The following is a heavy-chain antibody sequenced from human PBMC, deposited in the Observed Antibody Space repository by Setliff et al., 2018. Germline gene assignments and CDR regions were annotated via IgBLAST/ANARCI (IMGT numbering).Heavy chain of an antibody. J-gene: IGHJ4*02. V-gene: IGHV4-61*09. CDR2: FLTGGAT. D-gene: IGHD3-10*01. CDR3: ARESATIGEFPLYYFDK. CDR1: GGSISSGGFY. Sequence: NPSETLSLTCSVSGGSISSGGFYWSWTRQSAGRGLEWIGHFLTGGATDYNLSLKSRVTISLDSSKNQFSLRLSSVTAADAAVYLCARESATIGEFPLYYFDKWGQGIPVTVSS.